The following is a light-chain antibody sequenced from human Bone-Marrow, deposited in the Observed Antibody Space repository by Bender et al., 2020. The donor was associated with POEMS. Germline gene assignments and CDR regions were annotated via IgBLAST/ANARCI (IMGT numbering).Light chain of an antibody. CDR2: HDT. CDR1: KLGDKY. V-gene: IGLV3-1*01. Sequence: SYELTQPPSVSVSPGQTASITCSGHKLGDKYACWYQQKPGQSPVLVIHHDTKRPSGIPERFSGSKSGTSASLAISGLQSEDEADYYCAAWDDSLNGWVFGGGTKLTVL. CDR3: AAWDDSLNGWV. J-gene: IGLJ3*02.